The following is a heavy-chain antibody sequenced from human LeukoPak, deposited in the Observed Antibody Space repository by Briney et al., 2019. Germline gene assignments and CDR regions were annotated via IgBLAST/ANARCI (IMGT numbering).Heavy chain of an antibody. CDR3: TTSGWFDH. J-gene: IGHJ5*02. V-gene: IGHV3-15*01. Sequence: KTGGSLRLSCAASGFTVSRNYMSWVRQAPGKGLEWVGRIKSESDGGTTDYAAPVKGRFTISRDDSKNTLFLQMNSLQTEDTAVYYCTTSGWFDHWGQGTLVTVSS. CDR1: GFTVSRNY. CDR2: IKSESDGGTT. D-gene: IGHD1-26*01.